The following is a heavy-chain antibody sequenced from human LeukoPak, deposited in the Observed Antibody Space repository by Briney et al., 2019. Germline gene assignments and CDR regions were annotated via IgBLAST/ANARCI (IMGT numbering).Heavy chain of an antibody. D-gene: IGHD5-24*01. CDR1: GGSISRSDW. Sequence: SGTLSLTCAVSGGSISRSDWWSWVRQSPGKGLEWIGEIFHSGSTEYNPSLKSRVTISVDKSKNQFSLNLTSVTAADTAMYYCARDASLQTGAFDVWGQGTMVTVSS. CDR2: IFHSGST. CDR3: ARDASLQTGAFDV. J-gene: IGHJ3*01. V-gene: IGHV4-4*02.